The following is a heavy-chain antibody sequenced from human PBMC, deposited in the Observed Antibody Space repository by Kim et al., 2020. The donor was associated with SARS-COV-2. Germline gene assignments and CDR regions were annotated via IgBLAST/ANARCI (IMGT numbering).Heavy chain of an antibody. V-gene: IGHV4-59*01. D-gene: IGHD3-3*01. CDR3: ASFAGGAIDI. CDR2: GST. Sequence: GSTNYNPSLKSRVTISADTSKNQCSLKLNSVTAADTAMYYCASFAGGAIDIWGQGTNVTVSS. J-gene: IGHJ3*02.